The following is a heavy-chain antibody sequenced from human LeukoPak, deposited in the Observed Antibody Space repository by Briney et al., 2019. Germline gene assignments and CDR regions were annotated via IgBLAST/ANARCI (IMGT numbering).Heavy chain of an antibody. CDR1: GGSISSGGYY. CDR3: ARVSNCSSTSCYGLWFDP. J-gene: IGHJ5*02. CDR2: IYYSGST. Sequence: TLSLTCTVSGGSISSGGYYWSWIRQHPGKGLEWIGYIYYSGSTYYNPSLKSRVTISVDTSKNQFSLKLSFVTAADTAVYYCARVSNCSSTSCYGLWFDPWGQGTLVTVSS. V-gene: IGHV4-31*03. D-gene: IGHD2-2*01.